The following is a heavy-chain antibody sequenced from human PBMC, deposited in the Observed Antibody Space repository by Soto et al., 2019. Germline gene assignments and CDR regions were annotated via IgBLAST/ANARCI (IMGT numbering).Heavy chain of an antibody. D-gene: IGHD6-6*01. Sequence: EVQLVESGRGLVQPGRSLRLSCAASGFTFDDYAMHWVLQAPGKGLEWVSGISWNSGSIGYADSVKGRFTISRDNAKNSLYLQMNSLRAEDTSLYYCAKGSRSAYYWYFDRCGRGTLVTVSS. CDR2: ISWNSGSI. V-gene: IGHV3-9*01. CDR3: AKGSRSAYYWYFDR. J-gene: IGHJ2*01. CDR1: GFTFDDYA.